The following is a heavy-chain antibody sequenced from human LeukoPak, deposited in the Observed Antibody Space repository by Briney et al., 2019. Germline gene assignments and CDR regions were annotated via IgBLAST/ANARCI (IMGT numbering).Heavy chain of an antibody. CDR2: ISSSSSYI. CDR1: GFTFSSYS. D-gene: IGHD5-24*01. CDR3: ARDSERWLESGAGVY. Sequence: PGGSLRLSCAASGFTFSSYSMNWVRQAPGKGLEWVSSISSSSSYIYYADSVKGRFTISRDNAKNSLYLQMNSLRAEDTAVYYCARDSERWLESGAGVYWGQGTLVTVSS. J-gene: IGHJ4*02. V-gene: IGHV3-21*01.